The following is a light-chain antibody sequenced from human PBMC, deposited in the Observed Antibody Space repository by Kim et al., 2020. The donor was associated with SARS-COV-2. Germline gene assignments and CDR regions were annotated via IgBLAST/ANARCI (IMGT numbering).Light chain of an antibody. CDR2: DVT. CDR1: SSDVGGYDF. CDR3: CSYAGSYTYV. J-gene: IGLJ1*01. V-gene: IGLV2-11*03. Sequence: QSVTLSCTGTSSDVGGYDFVSWYQQHPGKAPKLMINDVTKRPSGVPDRFSASKSGNTASLTISGLQAEDEADYYCCSYAGSYTYVFGTGTKVTVL.